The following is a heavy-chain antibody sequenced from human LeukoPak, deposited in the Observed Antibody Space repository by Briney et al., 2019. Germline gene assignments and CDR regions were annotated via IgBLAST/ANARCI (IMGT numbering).Heavy chain of an antibody. J-gene: IGHJ4*02. CDR3: ARSIPAAGYYLDY. CDR1: GYTFTTYY. V-gene: IGHV1-46*01. CDR2: INPSGGST. D-gene: IGHD2-2*01. Sequence: ASVKVSCKASGYTFTTYYAHWVRQAPGQGLEWMGIINPSGGSTNYALKFQGRVTMTRDMFTTTVYMELSSLRSEDTAVYYCARSIPAAGYYLDYWGQGTLVTVSS.